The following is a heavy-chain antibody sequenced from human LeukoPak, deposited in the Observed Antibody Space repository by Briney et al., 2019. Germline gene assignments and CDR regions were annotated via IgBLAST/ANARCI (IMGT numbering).Heavy chain of an antibody. V-gene: IGHV4-34*01. CDR1: GGSFSGYY. D-gene: IGHD2-2*01. CDR3: ARGRCSSTSCRGDYYYGMDV. Sequence: SETLSLTCAVYGGSFSGYYWSWIRQPPGKGLEWIGEINHSGSTNYNPSLKSRVTISVDTSKNQFSLKLSSVTAADTAVYYCARGRCSSTSCRGDYYYGMDVWGQGTTVTVSS. CDR2: INHSGST. J-gene: IGHJ6*02.